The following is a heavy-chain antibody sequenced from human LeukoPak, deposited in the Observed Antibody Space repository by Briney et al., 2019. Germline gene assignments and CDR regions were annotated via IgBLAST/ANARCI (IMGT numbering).Heavy chain of an antibody. CDR2: IIPIFGTA. V-gene: IGHV1-69*05. J-gene: IGHJ4*02. D-gene: IGHD5-12*01. CDR1: GGTYSSYA. CDR3: ATTPGDIVAPQAAAGPDY. Sequence: SVKVSCKASGGTYSSYAISWVRQAPGQGLEWMGRIIPIFGTANYAQKFQGRVTITTDESTSTAYMELSSLRSEDTAVYYCATTPGDIVAPQAAAGPDYWGQGTLVTVSS.